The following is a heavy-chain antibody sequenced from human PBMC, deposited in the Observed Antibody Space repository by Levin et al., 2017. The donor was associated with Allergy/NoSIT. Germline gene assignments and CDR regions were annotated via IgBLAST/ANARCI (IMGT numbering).Heavy chain of an antibody. J-gene: IGHJ6*02. CDR2: ISPGSTYI. CDR3: ARFIAAATNYYYGMDV. Sequence: SCAASGFTFRDFFISWVRQAPGKGLQWVAYISPGSTYIKYADSVQGRFTISRDNARNSVHLQMNSLRVDDTALYYCARFIAAATNYYYGMDVWGQGATVTVSS. CDR1: GFTFRDFF. D-gene: IGHD6-13*01. V-gene: IGHV3-11*03.